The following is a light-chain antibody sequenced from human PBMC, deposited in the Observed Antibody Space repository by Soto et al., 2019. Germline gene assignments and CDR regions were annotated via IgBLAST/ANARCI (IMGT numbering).Light chain of an antibody. CDR2: AAS. Sequence: DIQMTQSPSSLYASVGDRVTITCRASQSISSYLNWYQQKPGKAPKLLIYAASSLKSGVPSRFSGSGSGTDFTLTISSLQPEDFATYYCQQGYSTPLTFGGGTKVEIK. CDR3: QQGYSTPLT. V-gene: IGKV1-39*01. CDR1: QSISSY. J-gene: IGKJ4*01.